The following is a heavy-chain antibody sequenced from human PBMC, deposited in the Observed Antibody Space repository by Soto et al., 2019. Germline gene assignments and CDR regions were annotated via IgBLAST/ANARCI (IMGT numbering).Heavy chain of an antibody. CDR2: ISSSSSTI. D-gene: IGHD3-16*01. CDR1: GFTFSAYS. V-gene: IGHV3-48*01. Sequence: GGSLRPSYAASGFTFSAYSMNWVRQAPGKGLEWVSYISSSSSTIYYADSVTGRFTISRDNAKNSPYLQMNSLRAEDTAVYYCARAFGVPHWYFDLWGRGTLVTVSS. J-gene: IGHJ2*01. CDR3: ARAFGVPHWYFDL.